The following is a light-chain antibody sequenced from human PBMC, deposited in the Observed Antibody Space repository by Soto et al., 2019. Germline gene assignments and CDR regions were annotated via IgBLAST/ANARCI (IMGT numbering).Light chain of an antibody. CDR3: CSYAGSYTYV. CDR2: DVI. V-gene: IGLV2-11*01. J-gene: IGLJ1*01. CDR1: ISDVGNYNY. Sequence: QSVLTPPRSVSGSPGQSVTISCTGTISDVGNYNYVSWYQQHPGKAPKLMIYDVIKRPSGVPDRFSGSKSGITASLTISGLQAEDEADYYCCSYAGSYTYVFGTGTKVTVL.